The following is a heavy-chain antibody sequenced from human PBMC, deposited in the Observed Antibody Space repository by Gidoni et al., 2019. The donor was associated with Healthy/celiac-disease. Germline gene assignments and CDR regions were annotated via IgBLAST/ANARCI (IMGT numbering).Heavy chain of an antibody. Sequence: QVLLVESGGVVVQPGRSLRLSCAASGFTFSSYAMHWVRQATGKGLEWVAVISYDGSNKYYADSVKGRFTISRDNSKNTLYLQMNSLRAEDTAVYYCARDGSGKGDYWGQGTLVTVSS. V-gene: IGHV3-30*04. CDR2: ISYDGSNK. CDR3: ARDGSGKGDY. D-gene: IGHD3-10*01. CDR1: GFTFSSYA. J-gene: IGHJ4*02.